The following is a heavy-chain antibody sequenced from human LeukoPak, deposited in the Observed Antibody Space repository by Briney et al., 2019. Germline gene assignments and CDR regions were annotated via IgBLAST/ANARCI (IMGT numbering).Heavy chain of an antibody. J-gene: IGHJ6*03. V-gene: IGHV4-59*01. CDR3: ARAGGGSRYYYYYMDV. D-gene: IGHD2-15*01. Sequence: PSETLSLTCLVSGGSISRYYWSWIRQPPGEGREWVGYVYYSGSANYTPSLKRRVTISVDTSKNQFSLKLSSVTAADTAVYYCARAGGGSRYYYYYMDVWGKGTTVTISS. CDR1: GGSISRYY. CDR2: VYYSGSA.